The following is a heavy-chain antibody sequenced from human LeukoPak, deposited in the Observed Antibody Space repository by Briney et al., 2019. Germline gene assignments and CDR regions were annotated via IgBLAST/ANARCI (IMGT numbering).Heavy chain of an antibody. D-gene: IGHD4-17*01. CDR1: GGSISSCY. CDR3: ARGVGSFGDDPRDALDI. V-gene: IGHV4-4*07. Sequence: SETLSLTCTVSGGSISSCYWSWIRQPAGKGLEWIGRIHSTGSTNYNPSLKSRVTMSVDTSKKQFSLKLTSVTAADTAVYFCARGVGSFGDDPRDALDIWGQGTMVTVSS. J-gene: IGHJ3*02. CDR2: IHSTGST.